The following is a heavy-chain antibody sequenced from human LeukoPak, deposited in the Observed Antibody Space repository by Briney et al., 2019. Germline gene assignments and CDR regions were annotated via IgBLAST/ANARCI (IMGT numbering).Heavy chain of an antibody. J-gene: IGHJ4*02. CDR2: IEQDGSEK. CDR3: ARPSVLGPNTDY. Sequence: GGSLRLSCTASGFTFSDYWMSWVRQTPGKGLEWVASIEQDGSEKFYVDSVKGRFTISRDNAKNSLFLQMNSLRADDMAVYYCARPSVLGPNTDYWGQGTLLTVSS. D-gene: IGHD4/OR15-4a*01. V-gene: IGHV3-7*01. CDR1: GFTFSDYW.